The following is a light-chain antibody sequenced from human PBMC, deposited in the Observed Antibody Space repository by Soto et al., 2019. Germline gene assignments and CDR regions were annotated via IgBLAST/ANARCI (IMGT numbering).Light chain of an antibody. CDR2: EVS. V-gene: IGLV2-14*01. CDR1: SSDVGGYNY. CDR3: SSYTSSSTHWV. Sequence: QSALTQPASVSGSPGQSITISCTGTSSDVGGYNYVSWYQQHPGKAPKLMIYEVSNRPSGVSNRFSGSKSGNMASLTISGLQAEDEADYYCSSYTSSSTHWVFGGGTKVTV. J-gene: IGLJ3*02.